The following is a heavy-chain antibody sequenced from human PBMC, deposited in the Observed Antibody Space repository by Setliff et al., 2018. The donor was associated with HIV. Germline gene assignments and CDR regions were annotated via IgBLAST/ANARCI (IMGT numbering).Heavy chain of an antibody. D-gene: IGHD3-10*01. Sequence: GESLKISCRASGYSFTDYWIGWVRQMPGKGLECMGIIYPGDSETKYSPSFQGQVTISVDKSLNTAYLQWSSLRASDTTMYYCARVSRNLYGHLDGFDIWGHGTMVTVSS. CDR1: GYSFTDYW. V-gene: IGHV5-51*01. J-gene: IGHJ3*02. CDR2: IYPGDSET. CDR3: ARVSRNLYGHLDGFDI.